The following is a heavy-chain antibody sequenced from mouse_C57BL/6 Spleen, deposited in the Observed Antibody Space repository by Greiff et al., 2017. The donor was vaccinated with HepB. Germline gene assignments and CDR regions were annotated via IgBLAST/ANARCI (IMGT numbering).Heavy chain of an antibody. Sequence: DVKLVESGGGLVQPGGSLKLSCAASGFTFSDYYMYWVRQTPEKRLEWVAYISNGGGSTYYPDTVKGRFTISRDNAKNTLYLQMSRLKSEDTAMYYCARHPSITTVVATGAMDYWGQGTSVTVSS. CDR3: ARHPSITTVVATGAMDY. V-gene: IGHV5-12*01. CDR2: ISNGGGST. J-gene: IGHJ4*01. CDR1: GFTFSDYY. D-gene: IGHD1-1*01.